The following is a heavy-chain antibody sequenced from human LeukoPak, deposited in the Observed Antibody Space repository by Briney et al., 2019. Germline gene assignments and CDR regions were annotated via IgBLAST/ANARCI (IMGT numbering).Heavy chain of an antibody. Sequence: GGSLRLSCAASGFTFSSYAMSWVRQAPGKGLDWGSAISGSGGSTYYGDSVKGRFTISRDNSKNTLYLQMNSLRAEDTAVYYCAKVTYGSGTYGAFDYWGQGTLVTVSS. V-gene: IGHV3-23*01. D-gene: IGHD3-10*01. CDR1: GFTFSSYA. J-gene: IGHJ4*02. CDR2: ISGSGGST. CDR3: AKVTYGSGTYGAFDY.